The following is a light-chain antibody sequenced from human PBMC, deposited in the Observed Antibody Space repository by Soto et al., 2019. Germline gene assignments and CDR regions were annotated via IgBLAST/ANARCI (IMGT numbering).Light chain of an antibody. V-gene: IGLV2-14*01. CDR3: SSYTGSTTAVV. J-gene: IGLJ2*01. CDR2: DVS. CDR1: SSDVGGYHY. Sequence: QSVLTQSASVSGSPGQSITISCTGTSSDVGGYHYVSWYQQYPGKAPKLMIYDVSNRPSGVSNRFSGSKSGNTASLTISGLQAEDEADYYCSSYTGSTTAVVFGGGTTLTVL.